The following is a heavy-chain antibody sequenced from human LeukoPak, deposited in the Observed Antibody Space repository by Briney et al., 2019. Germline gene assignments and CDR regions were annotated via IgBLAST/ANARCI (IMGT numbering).Heavy chain of an antibody. Sequence: GGSLRLSCVASGFTFGKYWMSWVRQAPGKGLEWVANIKLDGSEKNYVDSVKGRFTISRDNSKNTLYLQMSGLRAEDTAVYYCATSAHIEVGTAPPPDYWGQGTLVTVTS. J-gene: IGHJ4*02. CDR1: GFTFGKYW. CDR3: ATSAHIEVGTAPPPDY. CDR2: IKLDGSEK. V-gene: IGHV3-7*01. D-gene: IGHD2-21*02.